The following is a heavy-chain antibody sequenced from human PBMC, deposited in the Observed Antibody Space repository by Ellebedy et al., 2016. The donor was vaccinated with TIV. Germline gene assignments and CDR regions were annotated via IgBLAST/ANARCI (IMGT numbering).Heavy chain of an antibody. CDR1: GYTFSSSK. Sequence: AASVKVSCKASGYTFSSSKMHWVRQAPGQRLEWMGWINAGNGNTKHSQKFQGRITLTRDTSASTAYMELSSLRSEDTAVYYCARDWGCGGDYWGQGTLVTVSS. CDR3: ARDWGCGGDY. CDR2: INAGNGNT. V-gene: IGHV1-3*01. J-gene: IGHJ4*02. D-gene: IGHD2-21*01.